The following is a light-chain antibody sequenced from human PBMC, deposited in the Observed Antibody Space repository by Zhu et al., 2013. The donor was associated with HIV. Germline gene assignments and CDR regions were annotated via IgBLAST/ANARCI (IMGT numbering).Light chain of an antibody. Sequence: EIVLTQSPGTLSLSPGERATLSCRASQSVSDNFIAWYQHKGGQAPRLLIYAADNRATGVPDRFSGSGSGTDFILTISRLEPDDFATYFCQQYGSSPLTFGGGTKVEI. CDR2: AAD. CDR3: QQYGSSPLT. CDR1: QSVSDNF. J-gene: IGKJ4*01. V-gene: IGKV3-20*01.